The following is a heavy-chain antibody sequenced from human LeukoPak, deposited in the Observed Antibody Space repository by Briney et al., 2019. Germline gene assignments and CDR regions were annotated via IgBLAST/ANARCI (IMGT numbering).Heavy chain of an antibody. CDR3: ARYGHWFGP. CDR2: GYHSGST. V-gene: IGHV4-38-2*01. J-gene: IGHJ5*02. CDR1: GYSISSGYN. D-gene: IGHD4-17*01. Sequence: SETLSLTCAVSGYSISSGYNWGWIRQPPGKGLEWIGSGYHSGSTSYNPSLKSRLTISVDTSKNQFSLKLSSVTAADTAIYYCARYGHWFGPWGQGTLVTVSS.